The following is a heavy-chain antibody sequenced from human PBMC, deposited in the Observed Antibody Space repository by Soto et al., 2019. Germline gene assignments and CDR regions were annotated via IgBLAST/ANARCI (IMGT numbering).Heavy chain of an antibody. CDR2: IYSGGDT. D-gene: IGHD4-17*01. V-gene: IGHV3-66*01. Sequence: EAHLVGSGGGLVQPGGSLRLSCAASGFAVSANYLSWVRQAPGKGLEWVSLIYSGGDTDYADSVRGRFTISRDTSKNTLYLQMTILKSDDTAVYYFATRMTTAPYCGQGALVNVSS. CDR3: ATRMTTAPY. J-gene: IGHJ4*02. CDR1: GFAVSANY.